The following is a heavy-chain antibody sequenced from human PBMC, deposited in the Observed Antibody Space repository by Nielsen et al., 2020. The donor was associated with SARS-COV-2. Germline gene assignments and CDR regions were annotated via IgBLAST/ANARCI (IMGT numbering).Heavy chain of an antibody. CDR3: AKGTHYYGSGAYGMDV. J-gene: IGHJ6*02. D-gene: IGHD3-10*01. CDR2: ISGSGGST. V-gene: IGHV3-23*01. CDR1: GFTFSSYA. Sequence: GESLKISCAASGFTFSSYAMSWVRQAPGKGLEWVSAISGSGGSTYYADSVKGRFTISRDNSKNTLYLQMNSLRAEDTAVYYCAKGTHYYGSGAYGMDVWGQGTTVTVSS.